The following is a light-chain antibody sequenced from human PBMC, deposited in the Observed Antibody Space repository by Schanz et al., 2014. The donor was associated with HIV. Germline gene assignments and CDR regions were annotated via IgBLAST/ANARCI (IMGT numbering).Light chain of an antibody. CDR3: STYAGNNNGV. CDR2: ADI. Sequence: QSVLTQPPSASGTPGQRVTISCSGSSSNIGSDEVNWYQQLPGTAPKLLIQADIQRPSGVPDRFSGSKSGTSASLAISGLQSEDEADYYCSTYAGNNNGVSGGGTKLTVL. CDR1: SSNIGSDE. V-gene: IGLV1-44*01. J-gene: IGLJ3*02.